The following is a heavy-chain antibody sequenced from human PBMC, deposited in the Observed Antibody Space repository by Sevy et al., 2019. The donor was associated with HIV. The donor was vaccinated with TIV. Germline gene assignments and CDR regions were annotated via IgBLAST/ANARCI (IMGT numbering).Heavy chain of an antibody. CDR3: ARGVDTAMVNIYYYYMDV. J-gene: IGHJ6*03. Sequence: SQTLSLTCAISGDSVSSNSAAWNWIRQSPSRGLEWLGRTYYRSKWYNDYAVSVKSRITINPDTSKNQFPLQLNSVTPEDTAVYYCARGVDTAMVNIYYYYMDVWGKGTTVTVSS. D-gene: IGHD5-18*01. CDR1: GDSVSSNSAA. V-gene: IGHV6-1*01. CDR2: TYYRSKWYN.